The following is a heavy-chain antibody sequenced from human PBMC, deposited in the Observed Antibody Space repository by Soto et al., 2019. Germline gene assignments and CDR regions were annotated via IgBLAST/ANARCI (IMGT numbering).Heavy chain of an antibody. J-gene: IGHJ4*01. CDR2: ISYSGNT. D-gene: IGHD4-17*01. CDR1: GGSVSSGSYH. Sequence: KSSETLSLTCTVSGGSVSSGSYHWSWIRQPPGKGLEWIGSISYSGNTKYNPSLKSRVTISVDTSKNQFSLKVTSVTAADTAVYYCARVWGDYGGIPRYFDYWGHGTLVTVSS. CDR3: ARVWGDYGGIPRYFDY. V-gene: IGHV4-61*01.